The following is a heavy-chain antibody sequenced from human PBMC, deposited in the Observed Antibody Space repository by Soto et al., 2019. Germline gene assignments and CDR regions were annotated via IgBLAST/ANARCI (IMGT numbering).Heavy chain of an antibody. CDR1: GGTFSRYA. CDR3: AILPDGSGSSPPGFDY. Sequence: QVQLVQSGAEVKKPGSSVKVSCKASGGTFSRYAISWVRQAPGQGLEWMGGIIPIFGTANYAQKFQGRVTLTADESTSKAYMELSSLSSEDTAVYYCAILPDGSGSSPPGFDYWGQGTLVTVSS. D-gene: IGHD3-10*01. J-gene: IGHJ4*02. V-gene: IGHV1-69*01. CDR2: IIPIFGTA.